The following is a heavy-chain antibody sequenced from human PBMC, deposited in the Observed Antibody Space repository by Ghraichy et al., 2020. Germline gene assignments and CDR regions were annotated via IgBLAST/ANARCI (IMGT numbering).Heavy chain of an antibody. CDR3: ARDNYGSGSYVQSYDY. V-gene: IGHV3-48*01. D-gene: IGHD3-10*01. CDR2: ISGDSDTI. CDR1: GFTFGVYS. J-gene: IGHJ4*02. Sequence: GGSLRLSCAASGFTFGVYSMNWVRQAPGKGLEWVSYISGDSDTIYYADSLKGRFTISRDNAKDSLYLQMNSLRAEDTAVYYCARDNYGSGSYVQSYDYWGQGTLVTVSS.